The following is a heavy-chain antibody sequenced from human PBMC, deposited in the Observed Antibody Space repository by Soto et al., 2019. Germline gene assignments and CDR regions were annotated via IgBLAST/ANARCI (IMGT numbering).Heavy chain of an antibody. D-gene: IGHD3-22*01. CDR3: ARDRYYYDSSGYYGAFDI. CDR2: ISSSSSTI. V-gene: IGHV3-48*02. Sequence: VGSLRLSCAASGFTFSSYSMNWVRQAPGKGLEWVSYISSSSSTIYYADSVKGRFTISRDNAKNSLYLQMNSLRDEDTAVYYCARDRYYYDSSGYYGAFDIWGQGTMVTVSS. CDR1: GFTFSSYS. J-gene: IGHJ3*02.